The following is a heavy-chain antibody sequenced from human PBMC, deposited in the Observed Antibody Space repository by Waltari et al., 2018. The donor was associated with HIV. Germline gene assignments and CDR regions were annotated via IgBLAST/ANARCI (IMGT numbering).Heavy chain of an antibody. Sequence: QVQLVQSGAEVKKPGSSVKVSCKASGGTFSSYAISWVRQAPGQGLEWMGRIIPILGIANYAQKFQGRVTITADKSTSTAYMELSSLRSEDTAVYYCARIMRREWLQRDDAFDIWGQGTMVTVSS. CDR1: GGTFSSYA. D-gene: IGHD5-12*01. V-gene: IGHV1-69*04. CDR2: IIPILGIA. CDR3: ARIMRREWLQRDDAFDI. J-gene: IGHJ3*02.